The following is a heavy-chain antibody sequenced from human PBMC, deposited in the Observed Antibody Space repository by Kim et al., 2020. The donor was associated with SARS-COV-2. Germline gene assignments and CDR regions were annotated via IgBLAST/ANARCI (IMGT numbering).Heavy chain of an antibody. V-gene: IGHV3-23*01. J-gene: IGHJ4*02. CDR3: AKISLYLPYRTGTTGY. D-gene: IGHD1-1*01. Sequence: SVKGRVTITRENSKNKLYLQMNMLGAEDTAVYYCAKISLYLPYRTGTTGYWGQGTLVTVSS.